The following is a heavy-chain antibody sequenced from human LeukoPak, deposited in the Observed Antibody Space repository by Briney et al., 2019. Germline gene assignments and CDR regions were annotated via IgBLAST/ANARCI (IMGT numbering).Heavy chain of an antibody. D-gene: IGHD1-20*01. V-gene: IGHV1-2*06. Sequence: ASVKVSCKASGYTFTGYYMHWVRQAPGQRLEWMGRINPNSGGTNYAQKFQGRVTMTRDTSNSTAYMELSRLRSDDTAVYYCARGGITGTTRGPTRLNDAFDIWGQGTMVTVSS. J-gene: IGHJ3*02. CDR3: ARGGITGTTRGPTRLNDAFDI. CDR2: INPNSGGT. CDR1: GYTFTGYY.